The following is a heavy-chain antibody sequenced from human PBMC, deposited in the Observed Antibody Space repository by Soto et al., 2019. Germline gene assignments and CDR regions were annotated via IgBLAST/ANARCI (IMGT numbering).Heavy chain of an antibody. V-gene: IGHV4-34*01. CDR3: ATNSKTYSYDVSGYYYDS. D-gene: IGHD3-22*01. CDR1: GAPLNGYY. Sequence: SETLRLTCAVYGAPLNGYYWSWIRQSPGKGLEWIGEINHSGVTIYNPSLKSRVTMSVDTSKSQFSVKLSSVTAADTAVYYCATNSKTYSYDVSGYYYDSWGQGTLVT. CDR2: INHSGVT. J-gene: IGHJ5*01.